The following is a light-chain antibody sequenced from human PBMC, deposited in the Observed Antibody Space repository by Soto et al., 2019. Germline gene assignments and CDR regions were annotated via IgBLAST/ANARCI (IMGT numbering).Light chain of an antibody. CDR1: SSDVGTYDY. V-gene: IGLV2-14*01. CDR3: SSYSSTSTVVV. CDR2: QVN. Sequence: QSALTQPASVSGSLGQSITISCTGTSSDVGTYDYVSWYQQHPGKAPKLLIYQVNNRPSGVSDRFSGSKSGDTASLTISGLRAEDEAHYHCSSYSSTSTVVVFGGGTKLTVL. J-gene: IGLJ2*01.